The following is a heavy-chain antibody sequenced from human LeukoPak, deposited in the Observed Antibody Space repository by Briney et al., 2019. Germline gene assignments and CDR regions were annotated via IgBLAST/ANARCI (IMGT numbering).Heavy chain of an antibody. Sequence: PGGSLRLSCAASGFTFSSYNMNWVRQAPGKGLEWVSFISTSSSYIYYADSLKGRFTLSRDNAKNSLYLQMNSLRAEDTAVYYCARDVGHGYNYGLIDYWGQGTLVTVSS. CDR2: ISTSSSYI. CDR1: GFTFSSYN. CDR3: ARDVGHGYNYGLIDY. J-gene: IGHJ4*02. V-gene: IGHV3-21*01. D-gene: IGHD5-18*01.